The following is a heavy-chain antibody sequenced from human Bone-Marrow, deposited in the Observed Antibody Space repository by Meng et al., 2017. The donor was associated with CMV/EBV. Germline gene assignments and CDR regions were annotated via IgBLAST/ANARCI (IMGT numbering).Heavy chain of an antibody. V-gene: IGHV4-34*01. CDR3: ARGYCSSTSCYRPYYYYYYGMDV. Sequence: SETLSLTCAVYGGSFSGQYWNWIRQPPGRDLEWIGEINHSGSTKYNPSLQSRVTLSVDTSKNQFSLKLSSVTAADTAVYYCARGYCSSTSCYRPYYYYYYGMDVWGQGTTVTVSS. CDR2: INHSGST. D-gene: IGHD2-2*02. J-gene: IGHJ6*02. CDR1: GGSFSGQY.